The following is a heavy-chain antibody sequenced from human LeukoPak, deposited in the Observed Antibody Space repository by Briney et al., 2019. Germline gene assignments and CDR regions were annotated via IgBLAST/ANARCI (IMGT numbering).Heavy chain of an antibody. D-gene: IGHD6-19*01. CDR2: ISGSGGST. V-gene: IGHV3-23*01. CDR3: AGGSSGWYYFDF. CDR1: GFTFSSYA. J-gene: IGHJ4*02. Sequence: PGGSLRLACAASGFTFSSYAMSWVRQAPGKGLKWVSGISGSGGSTDYADSVKGRFTISRDNSKNTLYLQMNSLRAEDTAVYYCAGGSSGWYYFDFWGQGTLVTVSS.